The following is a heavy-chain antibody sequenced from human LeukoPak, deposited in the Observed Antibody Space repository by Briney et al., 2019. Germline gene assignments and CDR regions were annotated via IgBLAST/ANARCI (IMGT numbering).Heavy chain of an antibody. V-gene: IGHV3-48*03. CDR2: ITTSGTST. J-gene: IGHJ4*02. CDR1: GXTFSSYE. CDR3: VVHSATSCY. D-gene: IGHD1-26*01. Sequence: GGSLRLSCATSGXTFSSYEMNWVRQAPGKGLEWISYITTSGTSTYYADSVKGRFTISRDNGKTALPLQMNSLRAEDTAVYYCVVHSATSCYWGQGTLVTVSS.